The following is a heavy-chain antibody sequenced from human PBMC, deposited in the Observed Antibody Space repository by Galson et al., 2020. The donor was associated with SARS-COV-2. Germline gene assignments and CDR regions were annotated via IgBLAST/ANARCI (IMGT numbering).Heavy chain of an antibody. CDR3: ARVGVRGHKWGFYFDY. J-gene: IGHJ4*02. D-gene: IGHD3-10*01. Sequence: SETLSLTCTVSGGSISSYYWSWIRQPAGKGLEWIGRIYTSGSTNYNPSLKSRVTMSVDTSKNQFSLKLSSVTAADTAVYYCARVGVRGHKWGFYFDYWGQGTLVTVSS. CDR2: IYTSGST. CDR1: GGSISSYY. V-gene: IGHV4-4*07.